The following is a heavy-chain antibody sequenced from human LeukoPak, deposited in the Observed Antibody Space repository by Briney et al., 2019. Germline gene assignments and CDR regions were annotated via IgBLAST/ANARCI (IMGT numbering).Heavy chain of an antibody. CDR2: ISGRGAST. J-gene: IGHJ4*02. D-gene: IGHD1-26*01. V-gene: IGHV3-23*01. CDR1: GFIFGNYA. Sequence: PGGSLRLSCAASGFIFGNYAMSWVRQPPGKGLEWVSAISGRGASTYYAGSVKGRFTISRDNSKNTLYLQMNSLRAEDTAVYYCAKLGILFDYWGQGTLVTVSS. CDR3: AKLGILFDY.